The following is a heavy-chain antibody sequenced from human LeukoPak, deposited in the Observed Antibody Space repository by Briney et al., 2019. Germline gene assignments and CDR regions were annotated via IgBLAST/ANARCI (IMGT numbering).Heavy chain of an antibody. D-gene: IGHD6-19*01. CDR2: IYYSGST. CDR3: ARVSRQWLAPPYYYYYMDV. V-gene: IGHV4-59*01. Sequence: SETLSLTCTVSGGSSSSYYWSWIRQPPGKGLEWIGYIYYSGSTNYNPSLKSRVTISVDTSKNQFSLKLSSVTAADTAVYYCARVSRQWLAPPYYYYYMDVWGKGTTVTVSS. J-gene: IGHJ6*03. CDR1: GGSSSSYY.